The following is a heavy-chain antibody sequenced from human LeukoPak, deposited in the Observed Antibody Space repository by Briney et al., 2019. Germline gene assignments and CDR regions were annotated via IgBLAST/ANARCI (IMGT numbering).Heavy chain of an antibody. CDR2: ISSSGSTI. D-gene: IGHD1-1*01. V-gene: IGHV3-48*03. CDR3: ARGLYNWNDLIDY. J-gene: IGHJ4*02. Sequence: GGSLRLSCAASGFTFSSYEMNWVRQAPGKGLEWVSYISSSGSTIYYADSVKGRFTISRDNAKNSLYLQMNSLRAEDTAVYYCARGLYNWNDLIDYWGQGTLVTVSS. CDR1: GFTFSSYE.